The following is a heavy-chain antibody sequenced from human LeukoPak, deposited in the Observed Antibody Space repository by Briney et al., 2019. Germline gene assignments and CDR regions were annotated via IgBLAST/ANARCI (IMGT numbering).Heavy chain of an antibody. CDR2: IYYSGST. J-gene: IGHJ6*03. CDR1: GGSISSGGYY. CDR3: AGEIRGYSGYDASYYYYMDV. Sequence: SQTLSLTCTVSGGSISSGGYYWSWIRQHPGKGLEWIGYIYYSGSTYYNPSLKSRVTITVDTSKNQFSLKLSSVTAADTAVYYCAGEIRGYSGYDASYYYYMDVCGKGTTVTVSS. V-gene: IGHV4-31*03. D-gene: IGHD5-12*01.